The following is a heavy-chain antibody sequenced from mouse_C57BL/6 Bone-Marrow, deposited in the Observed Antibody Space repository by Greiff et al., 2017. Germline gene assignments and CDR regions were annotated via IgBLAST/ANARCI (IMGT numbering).Heavy chain of an antibody. CDR1: GYTFTSYW. CDR3: ARVSTMITGSFAY. CDR2: INPSTGYT. Sequence: VQLQQSGAELAKPGASVKMSCKASGYTFTSYWLHWVKQRPGQGLEWIGYINPSTGYTEYNQKFKDKATLTADKSSSTAYMQLSSLTSEDSAVYYCARVSTMITGSFAYWDQGTLVTVSA. J-gene: IGHJ3*01. D-gene: IGHD2-4*01. V-gene: IGHV1-7*01.